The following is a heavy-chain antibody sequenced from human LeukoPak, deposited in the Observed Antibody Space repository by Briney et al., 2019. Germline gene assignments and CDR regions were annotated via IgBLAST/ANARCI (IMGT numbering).Heavy chain of an antibody. Sequence: GGSLRLSCAASGFTFSDYYMSWIRQAPGKGLEWISYISSSTYTKYADSVKGRFTISRDNAKNSMYLQMNSLRAEDTAVYYCARISGSYVFDYWGQGRLVTVSS. V-gene: IGHV3-11*03. CDR2: ISSSTYT. CDR3: ARISGSYVFDY. D-gene: IGHD1-26*01. J-gene: IGHJ4*02. CDR1: GFTFSDYY.